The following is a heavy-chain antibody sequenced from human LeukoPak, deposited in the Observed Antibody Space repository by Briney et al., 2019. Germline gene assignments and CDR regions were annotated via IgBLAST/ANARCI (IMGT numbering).Heavy chain of an antibody. CDR3: ARGGRPDY. CDR1: GFTFSSSW. V-gene: IGHV3-7*01. J-gene: IGHJ4*02. CDR2: IKEDGREK. Sequence: RPGGSLRLSCATSGFTFSSSWMSWVRQAPGKGLECVANIKEDGREKYYVDSVKGRFTISRDNAKNSLYLQMSSLRAEDTAVYYCARGGRPDYWGQGTLVTVSS. D-gene: IGHD3-10*01.